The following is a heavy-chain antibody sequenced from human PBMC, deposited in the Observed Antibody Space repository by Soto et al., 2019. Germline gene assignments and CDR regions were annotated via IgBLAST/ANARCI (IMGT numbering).Heavy chain of an antibody. CDR1: GGSISSGGYY. CDR2: IYYSGST. Sequence: SETLSLSCTVSGGSISSGGYYWSWIRQHPGKGLEWIGYIYYSGSTSYNPSLKSRVTISVDTSKNQFSVKLSSVTAADTAVYYCARGVPYCSSTSCYAGYSYYYMDVWGKGTTVTSP. D-gene: IGHD2-2*01. CDR3: ARGVPYCSSTSCYAGYSYYYMDV. J-gene: IGHJ6*03. V-gene: IGHV4-31*03.